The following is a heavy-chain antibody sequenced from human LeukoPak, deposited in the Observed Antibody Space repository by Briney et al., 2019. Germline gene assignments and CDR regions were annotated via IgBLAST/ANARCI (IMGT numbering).Heavy chain of an antibody. CDR3: ARDAVSTTTAGGIDY. Sequence: ASVKASCKASGYTFTNYGISWVRQAPGQGLEWMGWISAYSGYTHYAQKIQGRVTVTTEASTNTAYMELRSLTSYDTAVYYCARDAVSTTTAGGIDYWGQGTLVTVSS. V-gene: IGHV1-18*01. CDR2: ISAYSGYT. J-gene: IGHJ4*02. CDR1: GYTFTNYG. D-gene: IGHD5/OR15-5a*01.